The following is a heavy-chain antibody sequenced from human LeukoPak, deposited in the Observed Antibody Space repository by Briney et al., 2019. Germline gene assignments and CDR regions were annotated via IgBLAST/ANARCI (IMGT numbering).Heavy chain of an antibody. CDR2: FDPEDGET. J-gene: IGHJ4*02. CDR1: GYTLTELS. V-gene: IGHV1-24*01. D-gene: IGHD1-26*01. Sequence: ASVNVSCKVSGYTLTELSMHWVRQAPGKGLEWMGGFDPEDGETIYAQKFQGRVTMTEDTSTDTAYMELSSLRSEDTAVYYCATVRWELEGIGYWGQGTLVTVSS. CDR3: ATVRWELEGIGY.